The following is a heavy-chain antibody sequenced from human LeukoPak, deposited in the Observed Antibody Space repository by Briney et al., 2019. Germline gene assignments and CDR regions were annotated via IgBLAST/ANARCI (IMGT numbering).Heavy chain of an antibody. CDR1: GYSFTTYG. Sequence: GASVKVSCKASGYSFTTYGITWVRQAPGQGLEWMGWISAFNGNTNYAQKLQGRVTMTTDTSTSTAYMELRSLRSDDAAVYYCARDFCSSTSCYFDSWGRGTLVTVSS. V-gene: IGHV1-18*01. J-gene: IGHJ4*02. CDR3: ARDFCSSTSCYFDS. CDR2: ISAFNGNT. D-gene: IGHD2-2*01.